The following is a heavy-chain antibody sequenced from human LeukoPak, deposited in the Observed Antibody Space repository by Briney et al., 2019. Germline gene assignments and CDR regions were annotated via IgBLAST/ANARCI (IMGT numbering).Heavy chain of an antibody. CDR3: ATRGLSGYYYGMDV. Sequence: GGSLRLSCAASGFTVTRNYMSWARLAPGKGLEWVSIITSAGATHYATSVKGRFTISRDSSKNTVYLQMNSLRAEDTAVYYCATRGLSGYYYGMDVWSQGTTVTVSS. V-gene: IGHV3-66*01. CDR1: GFTVTRNY. D-gene: IGHD3/OR15-3a*01. J-gene: IGHJ6*02. CDR2: ITSAGAT.